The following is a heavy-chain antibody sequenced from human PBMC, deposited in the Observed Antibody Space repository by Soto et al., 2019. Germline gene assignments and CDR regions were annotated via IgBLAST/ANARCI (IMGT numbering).Heavy chain of an antibody. CDR2: INPSGGST. CDR3: ARDLAGIAVAAEPGSSLADTGYGMDV. CDR1: GYTFTSYY. J-gene: IGHJ6*02. D-gene: IGHD6-19*01. V-gene: IGHV1-46*01. Sequence: ASVKVSCKASGYTFTSYYMHWVRQAPGQGLEWMGIINPSGGSTSYAQKFQGRVTMTRDTSTSTVYMELSSLRSEDTAVYYCARDLAGIAVAAEPGSSLADTGYGMDVWGQGPTVTVSS.